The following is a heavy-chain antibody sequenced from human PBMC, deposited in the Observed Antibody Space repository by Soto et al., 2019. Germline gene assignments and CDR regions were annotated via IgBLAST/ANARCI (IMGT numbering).Heavy chain of an antibody. CDR3: ARDPLDYYDSSGPYDAFEI. J-gene: IGHJ3*02. V-gene: IGHV1-69*04. CDR2: IFPLTDIP. Sequence: SVKVSCKASGGTFRNYPINWVRQAPGQGLDWMGSIFPLTDIPDYAQNFQAGLTISADKSTSTAYMELSSLRSEDTAVYYCARDPLDYYDSSGPYDAFEIRGQGTMVTVSS. CDR1: GGTFRNYP. D-gene: IGHD3-22*01.